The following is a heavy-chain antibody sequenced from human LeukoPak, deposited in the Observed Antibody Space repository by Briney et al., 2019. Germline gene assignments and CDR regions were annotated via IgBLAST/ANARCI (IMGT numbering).Heavy chain of an antibody. CDR3: ARGLDRDGLAI. Sequence: PSETLSLTCAVYGGSFSDYNWTWLRQSPQTGLEWIGEINDSGNTHFNPSLKSRVTISVDTAKYQFSLRLSSVTAADTAVYFCARGLDRDGLAIWGRGPLDTVSS. V-gene: IGHV4-34*01. CDR1: GGSFSDYN. J-gene: IGHJ4*02. D-gene: IGHD2-21*01. CDR2: INDSGNT.